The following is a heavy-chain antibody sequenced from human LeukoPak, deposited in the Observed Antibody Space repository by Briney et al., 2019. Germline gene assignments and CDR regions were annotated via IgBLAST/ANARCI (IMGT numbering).Heavy chain of an antibody. CDR1: GFTFSSYS. Sequence: GGSLRLSCAASGFTFSSYSMNWVRQAPGKGREWVSSISSSSSYIYYADSVEGRFTISRDNAKNSLYLQMNSLRAEDTALYYCARDKDYHYYMDVWGKGTTVTVSS. V-gene: IGHV3-21*06. CDR2: ISSSSSYI. J-gene: IGHJ6*03. CDR3: ARDKDYHYYMDV.